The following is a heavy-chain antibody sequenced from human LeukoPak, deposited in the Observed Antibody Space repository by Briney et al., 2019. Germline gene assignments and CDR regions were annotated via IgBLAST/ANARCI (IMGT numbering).Heavy chain of an antibody. CDR1: GFTFSSYW. D-gene: IGHD4-17*01. CDR3: ARDDYGLY. Sequence: PGGSLRLSCAASGFTFSSYWMHWVRQAPGKGLVRVSRINSDGSSTSYADSVKGRFTISRDNAKNTLYLQMNSLRAEDTAVYYCARDDYGLYWGQGTLVTVSS. CDR2: INSDGSST. J-gene: IGHJ4*02. V-gene: IGHV3-74*01.